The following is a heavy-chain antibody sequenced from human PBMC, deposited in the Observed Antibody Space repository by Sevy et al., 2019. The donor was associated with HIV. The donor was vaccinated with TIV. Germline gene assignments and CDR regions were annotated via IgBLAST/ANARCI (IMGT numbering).Heavy chain of an antibody. D-gene: IGHD6-13*01. V-gene: IGHV3-7*01. CDR3: ARNIAAAGTYHWFDP. CDR1: GFTFSSYW. Sequence: GGSLRLSCAASGFTFSSYWMSWVRQAPGKGLEWVANIKQDGSEKYYVDSVKGRFTISRDNAKNSLYLQMNSLRAEDTAVYYCARNIAAAGTYHWFDPWGQGTLVTVSS. J-gene: IGHJ5*02. CDR2: IKQDGSEK.